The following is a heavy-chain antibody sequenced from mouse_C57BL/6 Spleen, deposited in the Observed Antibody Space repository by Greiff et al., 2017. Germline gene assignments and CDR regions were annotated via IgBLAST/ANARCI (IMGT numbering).Heavy chain of an antibody. CDR3: TRCETLNYFDY. CDR2: IDPGNSDT. CDR1: GYTFTSYW. Sequence: EVQLQQSGTVLARPGASVKMSCKTSGYTFTSYWMHWVKQRPGQGLEWIGAIDPGNSDTSYNQKFKGKAKLTAVTSASTAYMELSSLTNEDSAVYCCTRCETLNYFDYWGQGTTLTVSS. J-gene: IGHJ2*01. V-gene: IGHV1-5*01.